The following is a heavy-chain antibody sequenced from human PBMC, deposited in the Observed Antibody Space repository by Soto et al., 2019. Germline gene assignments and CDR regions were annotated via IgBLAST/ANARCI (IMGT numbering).Heavy chain of an antibody. CDR1: GFTVSRNC. CDR2: ICSGGDT. V-gene: IGHV3-66*01. J-gene: IGHJ6*02. CDR3: ARGLLDSSSWYLGVGVYYYYGMDV. Sequence: GGSLRLSCAASGFTVSRNCMSWVRQAPGKGLEWVSVICSGGDTYYADSVNGRFTISRDNSKNTLYLQMNSLRAEDTAVYYCARGLLDSSSWYLGVGVYYYYGMDVWGQGTTVTVSS. D-gene: IGHD6-13*01.